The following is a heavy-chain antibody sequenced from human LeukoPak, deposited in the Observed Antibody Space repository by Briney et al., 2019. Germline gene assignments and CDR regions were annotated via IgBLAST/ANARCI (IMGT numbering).Heavy chain of an antibody. CDR3: ARGLYYDFWSGPLQY. Sequence: ASVKVSCKASGYTFTGYYIHWVRQAPGQGLEWMGWINPNSGGTNYAQKFQGRVTMTRDTSISTAYMELSRLRSDDTAVYYCARGLYYDFWSGPLQYWGQGTLVTVSS. CDR1: GYTFTGYY. V-gene: IGHV1-2*02. D-gene: IGHD3-3*01. CDR2: INPNSGGT. J-gene: IGHJ4*02.